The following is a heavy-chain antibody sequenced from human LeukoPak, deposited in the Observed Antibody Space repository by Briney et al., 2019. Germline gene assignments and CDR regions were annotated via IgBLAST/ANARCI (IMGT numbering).Heavy chain of an antibody. J-gene: IGHJ4*02. D-gene: IGHD3-10*01. CDR2: ISNDGNNK. CDR3: ARPDDSESFYRANHY. Sequence: GGSLRLSCAASGFSFNTYPMHWVRQAPGKGLEWVAVISNDGNNKYYAESVKGRFTISRDNSNNTLSLQMNGLRVEDTAVYYCARPDDSESFYRANHYWGRGTLVTVP. CDR1: GFSFNTYP. V-gene: IGHV3-30*04.